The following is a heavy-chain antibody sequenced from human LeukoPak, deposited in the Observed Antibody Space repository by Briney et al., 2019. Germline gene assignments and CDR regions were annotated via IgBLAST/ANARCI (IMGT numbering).Heavy chain of an antibody. D-gene: IGHD2-8*02. CDR2: IYYSGST. CDR1: GGSISSYY. CDR3: ARDASGGVPDY. J-gene: IGHJ4*02. Sequence: SETLSLTCTVSGGSISSYYWSWIRQPPGKGLERIGYIYYSGSTNYNPSLKSRVTISVDTSKNQFSLKLSSVTAADTAVYYCARDASGGVPDYWGQGTLVTVSS. V-gene: IGHV4-59*01.